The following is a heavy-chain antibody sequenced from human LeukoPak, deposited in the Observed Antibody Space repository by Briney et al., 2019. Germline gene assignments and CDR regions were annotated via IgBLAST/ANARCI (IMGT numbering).Heavy chain of an antibody. J-gene: IGHJ4*02. CDR1: GDSISDYH. V-gene: IGHV4-4*07. CDR3: ARGPYYNDSSGNFDY. Sequence: SETLSLTCTVSGDSISDYHWSWIRQPARKGLEWIGRIYTSGSTNHNPSLKTRVTMSVDTSKNQFSLKLSSVTAADTAVYYCARGPYYNDSSGNFDYWGQGTLVTVSS. CDR2: IYTSGST. D-gene: IGHD3-22*01.